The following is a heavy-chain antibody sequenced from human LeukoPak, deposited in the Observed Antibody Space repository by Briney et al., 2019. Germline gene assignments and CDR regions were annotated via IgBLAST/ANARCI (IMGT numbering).Heavy chain of an antibody. Sequence: PGGSLRLSCEGSGFTFEDFGMSWVRQPPGKGLEWVSSIFPTSREIHYADSVRGRFTISRDNSKSTLSLQMNSLRAEDTAIYYCATYRQVMLPFESWGQGTLVTVSS. CDR3: ATYRQVMLPFES. CDR2: IFPTSREI. J-gene: IGHJ4*02. V-gene: IGHV3-23*01. CDR1: GFTFEDFG. D-gene: IGHD5-18*01.